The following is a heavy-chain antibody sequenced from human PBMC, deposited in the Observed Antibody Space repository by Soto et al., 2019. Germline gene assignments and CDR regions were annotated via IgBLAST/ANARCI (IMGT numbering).Heavy chain of an antibody. CDR3: ARGPLVEAAANWFDP. Sequence: SETLSLTCAVYGGSFSGYYWSWIRQPPGKGLEWIGEINHSGSTNYNPSLKSRVTISVDTSKNQFSLKLSSVTAADTAVYYCARGPLVEAAANWFDPWGQGTLVTVSS. D-gene: IGHD2-2*01. CDR1: GGSFSGYY. CDR2: INHSGST. J-gene: IGHJ5*02. V-gene: IGHV4-34*01.